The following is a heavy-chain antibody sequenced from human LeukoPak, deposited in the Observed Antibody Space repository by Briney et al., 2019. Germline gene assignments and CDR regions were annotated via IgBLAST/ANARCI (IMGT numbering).Heavy chain of an antibody. CDR3: ARDRAYSTFDF. Sequence: GGSLRLSCAASGFTFSTSWMTWVRQAPGKGLEWVAIINVDDSSKSYLDSVKGRFTISRDNAKNSLYLQMNNLRAEDTAVYYCARDRAYSTFDFWGQGTLVAVSS. D-gene: IGHD4-11*01. V-gene: IGHV3-7*01. CDR1: GFTFSTSW. J-gene: IGHJ4*02. CDR2: INVDDSSK.